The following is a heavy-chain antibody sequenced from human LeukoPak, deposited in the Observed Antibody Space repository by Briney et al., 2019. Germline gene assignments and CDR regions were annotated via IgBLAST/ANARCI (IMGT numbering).Heavy chain of an antibody. D-gene: IGHD5-12*01. V-gene: IGHV3-30*18. Sequence: GGSLRLSCAASGFTFSIFGMHWVRQAPGTELEWVALMSNDGVNRYYADSVKGRFTISRDNSKNTLYLQMNSLRAEDTALYYCAKERGYSGYFDYWGQGTLVTVSS. CDR2: MSNDGVNR. J-gene: IGHJ4*02. CDR3: AKERGYSGYFDY. CDR1: GFTFSIFG.